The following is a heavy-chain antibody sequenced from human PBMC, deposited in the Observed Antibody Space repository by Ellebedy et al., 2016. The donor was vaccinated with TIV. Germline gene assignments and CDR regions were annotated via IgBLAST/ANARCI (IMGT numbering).Heavy chain of an antibody. V-gene: IGHV4-4*02. Sequence: MPSETLSLTCAVSGDSISSSNWWNWVRQTPGKGLEWIGEIYQSGSTNYNPSLKSRVTITGDTSKNQFSLRLSSVTAADTAIYYCARHYYSGSGSYKGFQAWGQGTLVTVSS. CDR2: IYQSGST. CDR3: ARHYYSGSGSYKGFQA. J-gene: IGHJ1*01. CDR1: GDSISSSNW. D-gene: IGHD3-10*01.